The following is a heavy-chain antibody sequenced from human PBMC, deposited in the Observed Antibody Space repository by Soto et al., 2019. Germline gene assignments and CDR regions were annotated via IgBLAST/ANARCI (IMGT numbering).Heavy chain of an antibody. CDR1: GFTFSSYA. Sequence: EVQLLESGGGLVQPGGSLRLSCAASGFTFSSYAMSWVRQAPGKGLEWVSAISGSGGTTYYADSVKGRFIFSRDNSKNTLYLQMISLRAENTAVYYCAKTANGWFSAFDIWGKGTMVTVSS. V-gene: IGHV3-23*01. D-gene: IGHD6-19*01. J-gene: IGHJ3*02. CDR2: ISGSGGTT. CDR3: AKTANGWFSAFDI.